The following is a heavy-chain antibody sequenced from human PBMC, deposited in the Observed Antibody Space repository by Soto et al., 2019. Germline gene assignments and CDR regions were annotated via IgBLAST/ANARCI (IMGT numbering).Heavy chain of an antibody. CDR3: ARGQRDAFNPLNDC. J-gene: IGHJ4*02. CDR2: IYYSGST. D-gene: IGHD2-2*01. Sequence: SETLSLTCTVSGGSISSSSYYWGWIRQPPGKGLEWIGYIYYSGSTNYNPSLKGRVSISVDTSNNHFSLKLTSVTAADTAIYYCARGQRDAFNPLNDCWGQGTMVTVSS. V-gene: IGHV4-61*03. CDR1: GGSISSSSYY.